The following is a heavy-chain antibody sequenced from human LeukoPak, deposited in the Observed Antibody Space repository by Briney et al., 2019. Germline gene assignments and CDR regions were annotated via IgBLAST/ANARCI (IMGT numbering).Heavy chain of an antibody. CDR2: IYTSGST. CDR3: ARGGIYDILTGYRLYYMDV. Sequence: SQTLSLTCTVSGGSISSGSYYWSWIRQPAGKGLEWIGRIYTSGSTNYNPSLKSRVTISVDTSKNQFSLRLRSVTAADTAVYYCARGGIYDILTGYRLYYMDVWGKGTTVTVSS. J-gene: IGHJ6*03. V-gene: IGHV4-61*02. D-gene: IGHD3-9*01. CDR1: GGSISSGSYY.